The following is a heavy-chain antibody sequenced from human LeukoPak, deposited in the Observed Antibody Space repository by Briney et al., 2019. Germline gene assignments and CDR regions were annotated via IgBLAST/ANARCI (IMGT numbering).Heavy chain of an antibody. CDR2: MNPNSDNT. D-gene: IGHD3-10*01. CDR3: ARGPSHTMVRGVNWFDP. J-gene: IGHJ5*02. CDR1: GYTFTSYD. V-gene: IGHV1-8*03. Sequence: ASVKVSCKASGYTFTSYDINWVRQATGPGHEWMGWMNPNSDNTGYEQKFSGRVTITRNTSISAAYMELSSLRSEDTAVYYCARGPSHTMVRGVNWFDPWGQGTLVTVSS.